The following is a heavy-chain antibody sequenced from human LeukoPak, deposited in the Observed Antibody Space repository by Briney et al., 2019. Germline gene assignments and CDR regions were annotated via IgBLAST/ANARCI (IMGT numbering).Heavy chain of an antibody. CDR2: ISSSSSTI. Sequence: GGSLRLSCAASGFTFSSHSMNWVRQAPGKGLEWVSYISSSSSTIYYADSVKGRFTISRDNAKNSLYLQMNSLRAEDTAVYYCASGSYYYDSSGYYSHYWGQGTLVTVSS. V-gene: IGHV3-48*01. D-gene: IGHD3-22*01. J-gene: IGHJ4*02. CDR3: ASGSYYYDSSGYYSHY. CDR1: GFTFSSHS.